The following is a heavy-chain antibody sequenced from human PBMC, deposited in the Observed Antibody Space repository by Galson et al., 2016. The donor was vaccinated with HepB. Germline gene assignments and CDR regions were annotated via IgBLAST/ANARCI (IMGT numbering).Heavy chain of an antibody. CDR1: GASIVSAHW. D-gene: IGHD3-10*01. CDR2: IDHSATT. V-gene: IGHV4-4*02. CDR3: ASEDYSFRY. J-gene: IGHJ4*02. Sequence: SETLSLTCTVSGASIVSAHWCSWVRQPPGKGLEWIGEIDHSATTHYNPSLESRVSISVDNSKNQSSLKLSSVTAADTAVYYCASEDYSFRYWGQGTLVTVSS.